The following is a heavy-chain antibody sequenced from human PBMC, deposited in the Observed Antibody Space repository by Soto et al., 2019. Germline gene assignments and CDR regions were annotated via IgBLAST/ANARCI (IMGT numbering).Heavy chain of an antibody. Sequence: EVQLVESGGGLVQPGGSLRLSCAASGFTFSSYWMHWVRQAPGKGLVWVSRINSDGSSTSYADSVKGRFTISRDNAKNTLYLQMNSLRAEDTAVYYCARDDVLVPAALYYYYGMDVWGLGTTVTVSS. CDR3: ARDDVLVPAALYYYYGMDV. CDR1: GFTFSSYW. CDR2: INSDGSST. J-gene: IGHJ6*02. D-gene: IGHD2-2*01. V-gene: IGHV3-74*01.